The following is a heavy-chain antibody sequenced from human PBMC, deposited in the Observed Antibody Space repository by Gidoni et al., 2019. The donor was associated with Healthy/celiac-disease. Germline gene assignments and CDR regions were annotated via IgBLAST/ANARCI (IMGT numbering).Heavy chain of an antibody. Sequence: QVQLVQSGAEVKRPGSSVKVSCKASGGTFSSSAISRVRQAPGQGLEWMGGIIPIFGTAPYAQKFHGRVTIPADESTSTAYMELSSLRSEDTAVYYCATGGGLDGYNFLVHYGMDVWGQGTTVTVSS. CDR2: IIPIFGTA. D-gene: IGHD5-12*01. CDR3: ATGGGLDGYNFLVHYGMDV. J-gene: IGHJ6*02. CDR1: GGTFSSSA. V-gene: IGHV1-69*01.